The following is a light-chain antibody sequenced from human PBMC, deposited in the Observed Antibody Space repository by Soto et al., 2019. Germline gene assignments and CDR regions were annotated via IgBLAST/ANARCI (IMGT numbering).Light chain of an antibody. CDR1: QDVTDD. V-gene: IGKV1-33*01. CDR2: DAS. CDR3: QHCDQLPIT. Sequence: DIQMTQSPSSLSASVGDRVTITCQASQDVTDDLNWYQQKPGKAPRLLLYDASSLETWVPSRFSGSGFGADSTSTIISVHAEEIATYYCQHCDQLPITFGQGKPLGIK. J-gene: IGKJ5*01.